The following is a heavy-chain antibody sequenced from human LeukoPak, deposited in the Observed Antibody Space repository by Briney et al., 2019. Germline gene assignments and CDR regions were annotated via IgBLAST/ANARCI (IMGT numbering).Heavy chain of an antibody. V-gene: IGHV4-59*01. CDR1: GVSITSYY. Sequence: SETLSLTCTVSGVSITSYYWSWIRQPPGRGLEWIAYSGNANYNPSLKSRVTISVDTSKNQFSLKLTSVTAADTAFYYCAIGYYGSGTSNGFDIWGQGTMVTVSS. J-gene: IGHJ3*02. CDR2: SGNA. D-gene: IGHD3-10*01. CDR3: AIGYYGSGTSNGFDI.